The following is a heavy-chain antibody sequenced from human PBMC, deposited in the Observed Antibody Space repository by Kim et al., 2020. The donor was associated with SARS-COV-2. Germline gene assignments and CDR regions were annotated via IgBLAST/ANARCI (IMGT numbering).Heavy chain of an antibody. D-gene: IGHD3-10*01. CDR2: ISYDGSNK. CDR3: AKLVALDYYGSGSPIRGDAFDI. CDR1: GFTFSSYG. J-gene: IGHJ3*02. Sequence: GGSLRLSCAASGFTFSSYGMHWVRQAPGKGLEWVAVISYDGSNKYYADSVKGRFTISRDNSKNTLYLQMNSLRAEDTAVYYCAKLVALDYYGSGSPIRGDAFDIWGQGTMVTVSS. V-gene: IGHV3-30*18.